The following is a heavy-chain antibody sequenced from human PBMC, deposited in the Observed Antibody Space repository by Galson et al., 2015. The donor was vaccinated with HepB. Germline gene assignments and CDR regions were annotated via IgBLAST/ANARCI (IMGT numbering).Heavy chain of an antibody. CDR1: GFTFSDYV. J-gene: IGHJ4*02. D-gene: IGHD3-10*01. CDR2: ISRNGDKI. CDR3: ARGGEFDY. Sequence: SLRLSCAASGFTFSDYVMHWVRQAPGKGLDYVSAISRNGDKIYDVDSVKGRFTVSRDNSKNILYLQMDSLRPEDMAVYYCARGGEFDYWGQGTLVTVSS. V-gene: IGHV3-64*02.